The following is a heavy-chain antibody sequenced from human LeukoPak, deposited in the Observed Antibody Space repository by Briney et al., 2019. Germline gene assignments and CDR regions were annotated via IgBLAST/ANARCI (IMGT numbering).Heavy chain of an antibody. CDR1: GGTFSSYA. CDR3: AMAKSGYSYGDAFDI. D-gene: IGHD5-18*01. J-gene: IGHJ3*02. V-gene: IGHV1-69*13. CDR2: IIPIFGTA. Sequence: ASVKVSCKASGGTFSSYAISWVRQAPGQGLEWMGGIIPIFGTANYAQKFQGRVTITADASTSTAYMELSSLRSEDTAVYYCAMAKSGYSYGDAFDIWGQGTMVTVSS.